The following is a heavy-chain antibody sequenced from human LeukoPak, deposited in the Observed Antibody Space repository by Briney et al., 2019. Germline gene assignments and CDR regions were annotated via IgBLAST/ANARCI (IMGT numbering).Heavy chain of an antibody. Sequence: ASVKVSCKVSGYTLTELSMHWVRQAPGKGLEWMGGFDPEDGETIYAQKFQGRVTMTGDTSTDTAYMELSSLRSEDTAVYYCATFFSYGDYGFDYWGQGTLVTVSS. CDR3: ATFFSYGDYGFDY. CDR1: GYTLTELS. V-gene: IGHV1-24*01. D-gene: IGHD4-17*01. J-gene: IGHJ4*02. CDR2: FDPEDGET.